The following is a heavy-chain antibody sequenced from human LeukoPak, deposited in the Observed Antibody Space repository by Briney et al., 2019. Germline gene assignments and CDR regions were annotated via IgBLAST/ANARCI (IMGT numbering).Heavy chain of an antibody. CDR2: ISASGNT. CDR3: ARLIPGTTGLRKNYFDY. D-gene: IGHD1-20*01. J-gene: IGHJ4*02. V-gene: IGHV4-4*09. CDR1: GDSISSSY. Sequence: SETLSLTCTVSGDSISSSYWNWIRQTPGKGLEWIGYISASGNTNYNPSLKSRIITSVDMSKNQFSLKPSSVTAADTAVYYCARLIPGTTGLRKNYFDYWGQGTLVTVSS.